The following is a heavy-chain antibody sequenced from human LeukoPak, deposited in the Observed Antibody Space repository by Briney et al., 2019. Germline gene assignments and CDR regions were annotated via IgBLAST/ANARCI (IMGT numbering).Heavy chain of an antibody. V-gene: IGHV1-18*01. D-gene: IGHD3-9*01. CDR2: ISAYNGNT. CDR1: GYTFTSYG. J-gene: IGHJ4*02. CDR3: ARATNFDWFVDY. Sequence: AAVKVSCKASGYTFTSYGISWVRQAPGQGGAWMGWISAYNGNTNYAQKLQGRVTMTTDTSTSTAYMELRSLRSDDTAVYYCARATNFDWFVDYWGQGTLVTVSS.